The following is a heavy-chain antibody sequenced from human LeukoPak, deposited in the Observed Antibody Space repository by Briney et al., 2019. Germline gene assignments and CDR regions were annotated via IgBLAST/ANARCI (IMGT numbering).Heavy chain of an antibody. D-gene: IGHD4-17*01. Sequence: GGSLRLSCAASGFTFRNYAMTWVRQTPGEGLKWVSAITSNGDTTLYAESVKGRFTISRDNSRDTLHLEINSLRAEDTAVYYCAKFATTVTTRGNFDYWGQGTLVTVSS. CDR2: ITSNGDTT. J-gene: IGHJ4*02. CDR1: GFTFRNYA. CDR3: AKFATTVTTRGNFDY. V-gene: IGHV3-23*01.